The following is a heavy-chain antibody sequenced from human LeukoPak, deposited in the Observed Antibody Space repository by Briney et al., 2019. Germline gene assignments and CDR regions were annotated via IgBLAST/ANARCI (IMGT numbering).Heavy chain of an antibody. J-gene: IGHJ5*02. CDR1: GGSINSGGYY. D-gene: IGHD6-6*01. V-gene: IGHV4-31*03. Sequence: SETLSLTCTVSGGSINSGGYYWSWIRQHPGKGLEWIGYIYYSGSTYYNPSLKSRVTIAVDTSKNQFSLKLSSVTAADTAVYYCVRYSSSSGWFDPWGQGTLVTVSS. CDR3: VRYSSSSGWFDP. CDR2: IYYSGST.